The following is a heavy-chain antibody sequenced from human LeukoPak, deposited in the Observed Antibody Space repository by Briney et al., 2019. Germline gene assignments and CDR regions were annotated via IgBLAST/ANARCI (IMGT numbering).Heavy chain of an antibody. CDR2: INPNSGGT. CDR1: GYTFTGYY. Sequence: GGSVKVSCKASGYTFTGYYMHWVRQAPGQGLEWMGWINPNSGGTNYAQKFQGRVTMTRDTSISTAYMELSRLRSDDTAVYYCATASSSEDYYYYYMDVWGKGTTVTVSS. V-gene: IGHV1-2*02. CDR3: ATASSSEDYYYYYMDV. D-gene: IGHD6-6*01. J-gene: IGHJ6*03.